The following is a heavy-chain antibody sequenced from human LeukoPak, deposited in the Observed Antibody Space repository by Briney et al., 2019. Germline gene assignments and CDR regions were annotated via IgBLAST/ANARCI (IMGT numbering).Heavy chain of an antibody. CDR1: GGSFSGYY. D-gene: IGHD3-10*01. CDR2: INSSGTV. CDR3: ARDARFGELVDY. V-gene: IGHV4-34*01. Sequence: SETLSLTCAVYGGSFSGYYWSWIRQPPGKGPEWIGEINSSGTVNYNPSLRNRVTISVDMSKKQFSLKLASVTAADTATYYCARDARFGELVDYWGRGTLVTVSS. J-gene: IGHJ4*02.